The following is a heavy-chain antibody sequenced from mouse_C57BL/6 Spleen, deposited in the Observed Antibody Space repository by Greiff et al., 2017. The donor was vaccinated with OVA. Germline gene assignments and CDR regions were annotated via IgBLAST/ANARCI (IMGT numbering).Heavy chain of an antibody. CDR1: GYTFTDYE. D-gene: IGHD3-3*01. J-gene: IGHJ1*03. V-gene: IGHV1-15*01. CDR2: IDPETGGT. CDR3: TEGGTGWYFDV. Sequence: VKLQESGAELVRPGASVTLSCKASGYTFTDYEMHWVKQTPVHGLEWIGAIDPETGGTAYNQKFKGKAILTADKSSSTAYMELRSLTSEDSAVYYCTEGGTGWYFDVWGTGTTVTVSS.